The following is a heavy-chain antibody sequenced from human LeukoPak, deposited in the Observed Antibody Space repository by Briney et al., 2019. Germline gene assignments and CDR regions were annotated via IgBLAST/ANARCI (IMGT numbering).Heavy chain of an antibody. CDR2: ISGSGGST. D-gene: IGHD2/OR15-2a*01. CDR1: GSTFSSYA. CDR3: ACLECGDWFDP. J-gene: IGHJ5*02. V-gene: IGHV3-23*01. Sequence: GGSLRLSCAASGSTFSSYAMSWVRQAPGKGLEWVSAISGSGGSTYYADSVKGRFTISRDNSKNTLYLQMNSLRAEDTAVYYCACLECGDWFDPWGQGTLVTVSS.